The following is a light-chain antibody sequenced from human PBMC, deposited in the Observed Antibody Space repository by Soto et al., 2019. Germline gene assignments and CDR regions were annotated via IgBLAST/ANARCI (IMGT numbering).Light chain of an antibody. CDR3: QQYDSSPLT. CDR1: QSVSSSY. Sequence: EMVLTQSPGTLSLSPGERATLSCRASQSVSSSYLAWYQQKPGQAPRLLIYGSSSRATGIPDRFSGSGPGTDFTLTISRLAPEDFAVYYCQQYDSSPLTFGGGTKVEIK. CDR2: GSS. V-gene: IGKV3-20*01. J-gene: IGKJ4*01.